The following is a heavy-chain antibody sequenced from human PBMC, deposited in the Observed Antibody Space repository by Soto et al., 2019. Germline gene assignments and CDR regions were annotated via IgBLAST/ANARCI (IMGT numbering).Heavy chain of an antibody. CDR2: INPNGGST. J-gene: IGHJ4*02. CDR1: GYTFSSYY. CDR3: ASGLGLGDC. Sequence: QVRLVQSGAEVKKPGASVKASCKASGYTFSSYYIRWVRRAPGQGLEWIGIINPNGGSTNYAQNFNGRLTGTRDTTPATIYIDLSALTPDDTAMYYCASGLGLGDCWGQGTLVTVSS. D-gene: IGHD3-9*01. V-gene: IGHV1-46*01.